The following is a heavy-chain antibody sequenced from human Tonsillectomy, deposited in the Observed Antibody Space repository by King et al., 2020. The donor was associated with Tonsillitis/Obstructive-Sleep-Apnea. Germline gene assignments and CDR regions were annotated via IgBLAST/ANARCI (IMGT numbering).Heavy chain of an antibody. CDR1: GGSFSGYY. D-gene: IGHD2-2*01. V-gene: IGHV4-34*01. CDR2: INHSGST. Sequence: VQLQQWGAGLLKPSETLSLTCAVYGGSFSGYYWSWIRQPPGKGLEWIGEINHSGSTNYNPSLKSRVTISVDTSKNQFSLKLSSVTAADTAVYYFARGEVVVLPAARYYYDYMYVWGKGTTVTVSS. J-gene: IGHJ6*03. CDR3: ARGEVVVLPAARYYYDYMYV.